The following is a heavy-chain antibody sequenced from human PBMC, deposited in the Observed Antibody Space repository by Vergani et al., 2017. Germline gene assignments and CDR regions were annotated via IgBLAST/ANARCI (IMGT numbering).Heavy chain of an antibody. Sequence: EVELVQSGPEMRKPGESLKISCKGSEYSFGNYWIGWVRQMPGKGLEWMGIIYLADSDTRYSPSFQGQFTISADKSISTAFLQWDSLKASDTALYYCARHTTYTDSWGQGTLVTVSS. J-gene: IGHJ4*02. CDR1: EYSFGNYW. D-gene: IGHD1-1*01. V-gene: IGHV5-51*01. CDR2: IYLADSDT. CDR3: ARHTTYTDS.